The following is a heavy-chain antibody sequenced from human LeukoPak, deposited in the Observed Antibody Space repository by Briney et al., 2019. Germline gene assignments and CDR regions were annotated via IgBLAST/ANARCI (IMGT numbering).Heavy chain of an antibody. CDR2: ISGSGGSI. Sequence: GGSLRLSCAASGFTFSSYAMSWVRQAPGKGLEWVSAISGSGGSIYYADSVKGRFTISRDNSKNTLYLQMNSLRAEDTAVYYCASRSGRLPYYFDYWGQGTLVTVSS. D-gene: IGHD3-10*01. CDR3: ASRSGRLPYYFDY. CDR1: GFTFSSYA. J-gene: IGHJ4*02. V-gene: IGHV3-23*01.